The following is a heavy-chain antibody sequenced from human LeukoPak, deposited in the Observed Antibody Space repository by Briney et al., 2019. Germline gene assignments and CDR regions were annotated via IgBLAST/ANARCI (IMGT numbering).Heavy chain of an antibody. CDR1: GGSFSGYY. J-gene: IGHJ6*02. V-gene: IGHV4-34*01. Sequence: PSETLSLTCAVYGGSFSGYYWSWIRQPPGKGLEWIGEINHSGSTNYNPSLKSRVTISVDTSKNQFSLKLRSVTAADTAVYYCASGGYGSGSYYLNYYYYGMDVWGQGTAVTVSS. CDR2: INHSGST. D-gene: IGHD3-10*01. CDR3: ASGGYGSGSYYLNYYYYGMDV.